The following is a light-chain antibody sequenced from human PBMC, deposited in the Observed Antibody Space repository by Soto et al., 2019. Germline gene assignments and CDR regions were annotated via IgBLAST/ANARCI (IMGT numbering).Light chain of an antibody. CDR1: SSDVGGYDY. V-gene: IGLV2-11*01. CDR3: CSYAGSYTYV. CDR2: DVS. Sequence: QSALTQPRSVSGSPGQSVPISCTGTSSDVGGYDYVSWYQHHPGKAPKLMIYDVSKRPSGVPDRFSGSKSGNTASLTISGLQAEDEADYYCCSYAGSYTYVFGTGTKLTVL. J-gene: IGLJ1*01.